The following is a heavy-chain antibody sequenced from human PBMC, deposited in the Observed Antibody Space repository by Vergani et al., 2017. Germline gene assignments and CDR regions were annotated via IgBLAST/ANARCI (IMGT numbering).Heavy chain of an antibody. D-gene: IGHD1-1*01. J-gene: IGHJ6*03. CDR1: GFTFGNYA. CDR2: ISYDGNKK. CDR3: ARDFLTRVTTLDYYYMGV. V-gene: IGHV3-30*03. Sequence: VQLLESGGGLVQPGGSLRLSCAASGFTFGNYAMSWVRQAPGKGLEWVSVISYDGNKKNYADSVKGRFTISRDNSKNTLYLEMNALRAEDTAVYYCARDFLTRVTTLDYYYMGVWGKGTTVTVSS.